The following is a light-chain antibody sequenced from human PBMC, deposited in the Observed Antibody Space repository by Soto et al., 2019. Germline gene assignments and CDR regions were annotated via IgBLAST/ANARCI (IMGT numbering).Light chain of an antibody. J-gene: IGKJ4*01. CDR1: QSVSSSY. V-gene: IGKV3-20*01. Sequence: IVMTQSPATLSVSPGARVTLSCRASQSVSSSYLAWYQQKPGQAPRLLIYGASSRATGIPDRFSGSGSGTDFTLTISRLEPEDFAVYYCQQYSSSPLTFGGGTKVDIK. CDR2: GAS. CDR3: QQYSSSPLT.